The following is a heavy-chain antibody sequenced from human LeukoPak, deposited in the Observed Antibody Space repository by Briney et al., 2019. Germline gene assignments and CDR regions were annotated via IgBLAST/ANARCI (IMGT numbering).Heavy chain of an antibody. J-gene: IGHJ1*01. D-gene: IGHD4-17*01. Sequence: GGSLRLSCAASGFTFSSYGMHWVRQAPGKGLEWVAVISYDGSNKYYADSVKGRFTISRDNSKNTLYLQMNSLRAEDTAVYYCAKPDYGDYETAEYFQHWGQGTLVTVSS. V-gene: IGHV3-30*18. CDR2: ISYDGSNK. CDR1: GFTFSSYG. CDR3: AKPDYGDYETAEYFQH.